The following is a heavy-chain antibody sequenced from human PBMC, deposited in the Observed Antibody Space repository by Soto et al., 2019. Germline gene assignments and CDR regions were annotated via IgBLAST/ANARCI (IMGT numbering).Heavy chain of an antibody. CDR1: GESLSIYG. Sequence: VSVEIGCKACGESLSIYGISWVRQATGQGLERMGWISAYNGNTNYAQKLQGRVTMTTDTSTSTAYMELRSLRSDDTAVYYCARDTGYCSSTSCYVGYMDVWGKGTTVTVSS. CDR2: ISAYNGNT. V-gene: IGHV1-18*01. J-gene: IGHJ6*03. CDR3: ARDTGYCSSTSCYVGYMDV. D-gene: IGHD2-2*01.